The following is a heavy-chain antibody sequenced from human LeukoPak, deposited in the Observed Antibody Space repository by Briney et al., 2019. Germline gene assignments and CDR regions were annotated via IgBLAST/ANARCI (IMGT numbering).Heavy chain of an antibody. CDR1: GFTFSSYA. CDR2: ISGSGGST. J-gene: IGHJ4*02. CDR3: AKLDDPYDILTGYSNPPDY. V-gene: IGHV3-23*01. Sequence: PGGSLRLSCAASGFTFSSYAMSWVRQAPGKGLEWVSAISGSGGSTYCADSVKGRFTISRDNSKNTLYLQMNSLRAEDTAVYYCAKLDDPYDILTGYSNPPDYWGQGTLVTVSS. D-gene: IGHD3-9*01.